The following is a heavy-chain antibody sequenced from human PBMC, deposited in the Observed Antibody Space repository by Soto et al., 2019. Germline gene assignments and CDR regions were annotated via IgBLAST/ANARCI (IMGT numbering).Heavy chain of an antibody. V-gene: IGHV1-18*01. CDR1: GYTFGNYG. CDR3: ARNTTTVTQIPFDY. CDR2: ISASNGYT. D-gene: IGHD4-17*01. J-gene: IGHJ4*02. Sequence: QVQLVQSGAEVKKPGASVKVSCRASGYTFGNYGITWVRQAPGQGLEWMGWISASNGYTNYAQNLQGRVTMTTDTSTSTAYMELRSLRSDGTAVYYCARNTTTVTQIPFDYWGQGTLVTVSS.